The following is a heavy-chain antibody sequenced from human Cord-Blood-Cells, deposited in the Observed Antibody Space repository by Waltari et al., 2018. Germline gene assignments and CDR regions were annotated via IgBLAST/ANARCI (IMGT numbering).Heavy chain of an antibody. V-gene: IGHV1-69*06. J-gene: IGHJ4*02. Sequence: QVQLVQSGAEGKKPGSSVKVSXXXXXXXXXXXXXXXXXXXXXQGLEWMGGIIPIFGTANYAQKFQGRVTITADKSTSTAYMELSSLRSEDTAVYYCARDVLASKYSSGWYDYWGQGTLVTVSS. CDR3: ARDVLASKYSSGWYDY. CDR1: XXXXXXXX. CDR2: IIPIFGTA. D-gene: IGHD6-19*01.